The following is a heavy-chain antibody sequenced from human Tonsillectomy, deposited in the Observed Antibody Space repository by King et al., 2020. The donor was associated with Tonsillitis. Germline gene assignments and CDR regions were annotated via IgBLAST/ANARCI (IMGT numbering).Heavy chain of an antibody. CDR2: INAGNGNT. V-gene: IGHV1-3*01. CDR3: ARAFTIAVAGPYFDY. D-gene: IGHD6-19*01. CDR1: GYTFSSYA. J-gene: IGHJ4*02. Sequence: QLVQSGAEVKKPGASVKVSCKASGYTFSSYAMHWVRQAPGQRLEWMGWINAGNGNTKYSQKFQGRVTITRDTSASTAYMELSSLRSEDTAVYYCARAFTIAVAGPYFDYGGRGTLATVSS.